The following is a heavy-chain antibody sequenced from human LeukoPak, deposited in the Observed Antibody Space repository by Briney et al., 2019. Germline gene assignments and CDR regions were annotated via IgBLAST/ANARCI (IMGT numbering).Heavy chain of an antibody. V-gene: IGHV4-30-4*08. CDR1: GGSLSSGDYY. Sequence: SQTLSLTCTVSGGSLSSGDYYWSWIRQPPGKGLEWIGYIYYSGSTYYNPSLKSRVTISVDTSKNQFSLKLSSVTAADTAVYYCAREGSSWPIDYWGQGTLVTVSS. D-gene: IGHD6-13*01. CDR3: AREGSSWPIDY. CDR2: IYYSGST. J-gene: IGHJ4*02.